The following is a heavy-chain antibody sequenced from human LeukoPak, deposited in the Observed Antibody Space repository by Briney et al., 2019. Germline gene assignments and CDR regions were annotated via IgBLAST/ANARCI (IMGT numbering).Heavy chain of an antibody. CDR1: GFTFDDYA. CDR2: ISWNSGSI. J-gene: IGHJ4*02. CDR3: ARESDWGPYYFDY. V-gene: IGHV3-9*01. D-gene: IGHD7-27*01. Sequence: PGRSLRLSCAASGFTFDDYAMHWVRQAPGKGLEWVSGISWNSGSIGYADSVKGRFTISRDNAKNSLYLQMNSLRAEDTALYYCARESDWGPYYFDYWGQGTLVTVSS.